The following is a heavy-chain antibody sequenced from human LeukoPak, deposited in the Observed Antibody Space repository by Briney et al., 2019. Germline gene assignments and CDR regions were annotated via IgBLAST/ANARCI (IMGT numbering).Heavy chain of an antibody. CDR2: ISSSSSYI. CDR1: GFTFSSYS. J-gene: IGHJ3*02. V-gene: IGHV3-21*04. CDR3: ARGGSSGWYGDAFDI. D-gene: IGHD6-19*01. Sequence: GGSLRLSCAASGFTFSSYSMNWVRQAPGKGLEWVSSISSSSSYIYYADSVKGRFTISRDNAKNSLYLQMNSLRAEDTALYYCARGGSSGWYGDAFDIWGQGTMVTVSS.